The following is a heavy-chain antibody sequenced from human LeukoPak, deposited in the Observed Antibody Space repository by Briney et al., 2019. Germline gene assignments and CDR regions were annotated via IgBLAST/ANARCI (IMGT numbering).Heavy chain of an antibody. Sequence: SETLSLTCTVSGGSISSSNYYWGRIQQPPGKGLEWIGNIYYSGSTYSKPSLKTRVTISVDTSKNQFSLKLTSVTAADTAVYYCARHASVDGNWPRPLDYWGQGSLVTVSS. D-gene: IGHD6-19*01. CDR3: ARHASVDGNWPRPLDY. CDR2: IYYSGST. V-gene: IGHV4-39*01. CDR1: GGSISSSNYY. J-gene: IGHJ4*02.